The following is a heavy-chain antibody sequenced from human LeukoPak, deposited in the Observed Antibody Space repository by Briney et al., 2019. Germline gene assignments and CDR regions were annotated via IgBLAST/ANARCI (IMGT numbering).Heavy chain of an antibody. Sequence: SETLSLTCTVSGGSISSYYWSWIRQPPGKGLEWFGYIYYSGSTNYNPSLKSRVTISVDTSKNQFSLKLSSVTAADTAVYYCARDYQDYYYMDVWGQGTLVTVSS. J-gene: IGHJ6*03. D-gene: IGHD3-16*02. CDR1: GGSISSYY. CDR3: ARDYQDYYYMDV. CDR2: IYYSGST. V-gene: IGHV4-59*01.